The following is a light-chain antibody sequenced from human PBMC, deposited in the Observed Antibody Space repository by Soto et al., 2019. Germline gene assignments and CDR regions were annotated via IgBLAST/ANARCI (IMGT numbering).Light chain of an antibody. CDR3: SSYTGSSTLYV. CDR1: SSDVGDYDY. CDR2: EVS. Sequence: QSALTQPASVSGSPGQSITISCTGTSSDVGDYDYVSWYQQHPGKAPKLMIYEVSKRPSGVSNRFYGSKSGDTASLTISGLQAEDEADYYCSSYTGSSTLYVFGTGTKV. J-gene: IGLJ1*01. V-gene: IGLV2-14*01.